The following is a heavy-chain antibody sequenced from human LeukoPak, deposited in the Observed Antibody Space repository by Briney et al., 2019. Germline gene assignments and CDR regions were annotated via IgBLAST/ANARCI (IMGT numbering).Heavy chain of an antibody. CDR2: IGSSSSYI. CDR1: GFTFSSYS. V-gene: IGHV3-21*01. Sequence: GGSLRLSCAASGFTFSSYSMNWVRQAPGKGLEWVSSIGSSSSYIYYADSVKGRFTISRDNAKNSLYLQMNSLRAEDTAVYYCARDPDRSGGMDVWGQGTTVTVSS. J-gene: IGHJ6*02. CDR3: ARDPDRSGGMDV.